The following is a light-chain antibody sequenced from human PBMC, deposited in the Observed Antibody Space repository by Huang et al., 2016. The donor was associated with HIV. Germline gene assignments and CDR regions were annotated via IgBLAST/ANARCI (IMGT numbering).Light chain of an antibody. CDR1: QTITTY. J-gene: IGKJ4*01. V-gene: IGKV1-39*01. CDR2: AAS. Sequence: DIQMTQSPSSLSASVGDRVIMTCRASQTITTYLNWYQQRPGKAPQLLIYAASSVQSGVPSRFSGSGSGTDFTLTISSLQPEDFATYYCQQSYSSRLSFGGGTKVEIK. CDR3: QQSYSSRLS.